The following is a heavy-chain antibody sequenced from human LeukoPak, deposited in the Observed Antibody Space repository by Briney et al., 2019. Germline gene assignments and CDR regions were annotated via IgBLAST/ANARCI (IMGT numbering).Heavy chain of an antibody. CDR2: ISYDGSNK. Sequence: PGGSLRLSCAASGFTFSSYATHWVRQAPGKGLEWVAVISYDGSNKYYADSVKGRFTISRDNSKNTLYLQMNSLRAEDTAVYYCASLSWSDYWGQGTLVTVSS. CDR1: GFTFSSYA. CDR3: ASLSWSDY. J-gene: IGHJ4*02. V-gene: IGHV3-30-3*01. D-gene: IGHD3-3*01.